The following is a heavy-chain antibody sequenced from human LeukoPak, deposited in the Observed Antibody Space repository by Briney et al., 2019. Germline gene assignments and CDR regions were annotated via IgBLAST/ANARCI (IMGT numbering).Heavy chain of an antibody. J-gene: IGHJ5*02. D-gene: IGHD3-3*01. Sequence: PSETLSLTCAVYGRSFVGGYWSWIRQPPGMGLEWIGEGYQTGGTKYNPSLKGRVTISADSSKNQFSLKLYSITAADTAVYYCARNGQSGFSFDPWGQGTLVTVSS. CDR1: GRSFVGGY. V-gene: IGHV4-34*01. CDR2: GYQTGGT. CDR3: ARNGQSGFSFDP.